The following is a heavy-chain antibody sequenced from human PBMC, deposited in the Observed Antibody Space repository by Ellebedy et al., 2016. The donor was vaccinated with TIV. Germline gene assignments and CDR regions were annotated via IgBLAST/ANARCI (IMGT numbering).Heavy chain of an antibody. V-gene: IGHV3-66*01. J-gene: IGHJ4*02. CDR1: GFTVSSNY. Sequence: GESLKISCAASGFTVSSNYMSWVRQAPGKGLEWVSVIYSGGSTYYADSVKGRFTISRDNSKNTLYLQMNSLRAEDTAVYYCARDLALNWGQGTLVTVSS. CDR3: ARDLALN. CDR2: IYSGGST.